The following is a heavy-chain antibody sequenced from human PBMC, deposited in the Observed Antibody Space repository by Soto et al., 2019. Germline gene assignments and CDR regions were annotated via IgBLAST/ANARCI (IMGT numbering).Heavy chain of an antibody. D-gene: IGHD6-13*01. CDR3: ARGLQLVRTWFDP. J-gene: IGHJ5*02. CDR2: INHSGST. V-gene: IGHV4-34*01. Sequence: QVQLQQWGAGLLKPSETLSLTCAVYGGSFSGYYWSWIRQPPGKGLEWIGEINHSGSTNYNPSLRGRGTISVDTSKNQFSLKLSSVTAADTAVYYCARGLQLVRTWFDPWGQGTLVTVSS. CDR1: GGSFSGYY.